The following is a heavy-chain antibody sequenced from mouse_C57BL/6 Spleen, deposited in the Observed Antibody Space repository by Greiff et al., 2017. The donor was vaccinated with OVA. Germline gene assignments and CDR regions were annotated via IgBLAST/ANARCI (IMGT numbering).Heavy chain of an antibody. CDR3: ARSGTVYYFDY. V-gene: IGHV1-50*01. CDR1: GYTFTSYW. CDR2: IDPSDSYT. D-gene: IGHD4-1*01. Sequence: VQLQQPGAELVKPGASVKLSCKASGYTFTSYWMQWVKQRPGQGLEWIGEIDPSDSYTNYNQKFKGKATLTVDTSSSTAYMQLSSLTSEDSAVYYCARSGTVYYFDYWGQGTTLTVSS. J-gene: IGHJ2*01.